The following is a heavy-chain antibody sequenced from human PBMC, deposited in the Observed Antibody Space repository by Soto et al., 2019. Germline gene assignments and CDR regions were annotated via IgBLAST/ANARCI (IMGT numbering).Heavy chain of an antibody. D-gene: IGHD2-2*01. Sequence: GGSLRLSCAASGFTFSSYGMHWVRQAPGKGLEWVAVIWYDGSNKYYADSVKGRFTISRDNSKNTLYLQMNSLRAEDTAVYYCARQTRYCISTSCYEYYYYGMDVWGQGTTVTVSS. CDR1: GFTFSSYG. CDR2: IWYDGSNK. V-gene: IGHV3-33*01. J-gene: IGHJ6*02. CDR3: ARQTRYCISTSCYEYYYYGMDV.